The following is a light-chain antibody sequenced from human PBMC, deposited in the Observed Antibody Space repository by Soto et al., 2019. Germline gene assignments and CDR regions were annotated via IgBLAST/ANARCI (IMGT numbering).Light chain of an antibody. J-gene: IGKJ1*01. CDR3: QQYGSSPPWT. Sequence: EIVLTQSPGTLSLSPGERATLSCRASQSVSSSYLAWYQQKPGQAPRLLISGASNRATGIPDRFSGGGSGTDFTLTISRLEAEDFAVYYCQQYGSSPPWTFGQGTKVEI. CDR2: GAS. V-gene: IGKV3-20*01. CDR1: QSVSSSY.